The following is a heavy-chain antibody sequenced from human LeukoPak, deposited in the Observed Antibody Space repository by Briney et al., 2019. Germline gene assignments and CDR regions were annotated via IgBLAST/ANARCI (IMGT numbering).Heavy chain of an antibody. V-gene: IGHV3-74*01. D-gene: IGHD3-10*01. J-gene: IGHJ4*02. CDR1: GFTFSSYW. Sequence: PGGSLRLSCAASGFTFSSYWMHWVRQAPGKGLVWVSRINSDGSSTSYADSVKGRLTISRDNAKNTLYLQMNSLRAEDTAVYYCARDSRITMVRGVPDYWGQGTLVTVSS. CDR2: INSDGSST. CDR3: ARDSRITMVRGVPDY.